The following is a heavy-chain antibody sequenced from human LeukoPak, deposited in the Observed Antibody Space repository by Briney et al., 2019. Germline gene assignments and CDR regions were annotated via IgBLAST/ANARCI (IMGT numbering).Heavy chain of an antibody. CDR2: ISGSGTNT. V-gene: IGHV3-23*01. D-gene: IGHD3-22*01. J-gene: IGHJ4*02. Sequence: QPGGSLRLSCAVSGFTFSNYGMTWVRQAPGKGLEWVSDISGSGTNTYYADSVKGRFTISRDNSKNTLYLQMNSLRAEDTAVYYCAKGLSHPPRRFYSSGYFVLDYWGQGTLVTVSS. CDR1: GFTFSNYG. CDR3: AKGLSHPPRRFYSSGYFVLDY.